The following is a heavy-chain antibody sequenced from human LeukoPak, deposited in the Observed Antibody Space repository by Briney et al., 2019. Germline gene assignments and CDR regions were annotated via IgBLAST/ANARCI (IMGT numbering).Heavy chain of an antibody. D-gene: IGHD6-6*01. CDR3: ARRSSSSSIDY. CDR2: IYYTGST. J-gene: IGHJ4*02. V-gene: IGHV4-59*08. CDR1: GGSISSYF. Sequence: SETLSLTCTVSGGSISSYFWTWIRQPPGKGLEWTGYIYYTGSTNYNPSLKSRVTMSVDTSKNQFSLNLTSVTAADTAEYYCARRSSSSSIDYWGQGTLVTVSS.